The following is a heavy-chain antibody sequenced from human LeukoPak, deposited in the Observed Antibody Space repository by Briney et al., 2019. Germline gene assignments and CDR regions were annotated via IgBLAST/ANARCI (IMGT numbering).Heavy chain of an antibody. CDR1: GFTFRNHG. V-gene: IGHV3-33*01. CDR3: ARDIGGFYRGYGDS. Sequence: GGSLRLSRAASGFTFRNHGMYWVRQAPGKGLEWVAVIWYDGSNKYYGDSVKGRFTISRDNSKNTLYLQMNSLRVEDTAVYYCARDIGGFYRGYGDSWGQGTLVTVSS. D-gene: IGHD5-12*01. CDR2: IWYDGSNK. J-gene: IGHJ4*02.